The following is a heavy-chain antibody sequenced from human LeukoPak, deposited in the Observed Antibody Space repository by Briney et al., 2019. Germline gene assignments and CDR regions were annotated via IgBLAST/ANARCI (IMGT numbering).Heavy chain of an antibody. J-gene: IGHJ4*02. V-gene: IGHV3-23*01. CDR1: GFTFSNYA. D-gene: IGHD2-2*01. CDR2: ISGSGVST. CDR3: AKRSGTNYYFDY. Sequence: GGSLILSCAASGFTFSNYAMRWVRQAPGKGLEWVSSISGSGVSTYYADSVKGRFTISRDNSKNTLNLQMASLRVEDTAVYYCAKRSGTNYYFDYWGQGTLVTVSS.